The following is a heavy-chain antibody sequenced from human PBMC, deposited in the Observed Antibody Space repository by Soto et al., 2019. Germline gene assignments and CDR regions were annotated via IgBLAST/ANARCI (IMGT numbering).Heavy chain of an antibody. CDR3: AKEGSTWDLDY. Sequence: GGSLRLSCAASGFTFINYGMHWVRQAPGKGLEWVATISHDGSKKYYTDSVKGRFTISRDNSKNTLYLQMNSLIPEDTAVFYCAKEGSTWDLDYWGQGTLVTVSS. V-gene: IGHV3-30*18. D-gene: IGHD6-13*01. CDR1: GFTFINYG. CDR2: ISHDGSKK. J-gene: IGHJ4*02.